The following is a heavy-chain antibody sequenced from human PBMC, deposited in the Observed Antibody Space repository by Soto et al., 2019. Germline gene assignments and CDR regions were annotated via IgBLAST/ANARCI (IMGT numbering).Heavy chain of an antibody. CDR1: GDSINNNEW. V-gene: IGHV4-4*02. D-gene: IGHD6-6*01. J-gene: IGHJ4*02. CDR2: IYHNGNT. CDR3: TRDWKSSSLY. Sequence: QVQLQESGPGLVKPSGTLSLTCAVSGDSINNNEWWSWVRQPPGKGLEWLGEIYHNGNTNYNPSLQRRVTISVDKSKNQFSLKLSSVITTDTAIYYCTRDWKSSSLYWGQGILVTVSS.